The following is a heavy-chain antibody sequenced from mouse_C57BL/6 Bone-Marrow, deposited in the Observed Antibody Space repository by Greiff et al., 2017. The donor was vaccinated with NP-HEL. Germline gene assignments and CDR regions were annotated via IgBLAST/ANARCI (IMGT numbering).Heavy chain of an antibody. Sequence: EVQLQQSGAELVRPGASVKLSCTASGFNIKDDYMHWVKQRPEQGLEWIGWIDPENGYTEYASKFQGKATITADTSSNTAYLQLSSLTSEDTAVYYCTTLLRCCFAYWGQGTLVTVSA. V-gene: IGHV14-4*01. CDR3: TTLLRCCFAY. D-gene: IGHD1-1*01. CDR1: GFNIKDDY. CDR2: IDPENGYT. J-gene: IGHJ3*01.